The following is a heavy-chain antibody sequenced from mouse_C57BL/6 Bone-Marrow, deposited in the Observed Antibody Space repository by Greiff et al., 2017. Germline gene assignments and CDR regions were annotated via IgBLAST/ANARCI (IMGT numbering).Heavy chain of an antibody. CDR3: TTGAFYDYDAWFAY. V-gene: IGHV14-4*01. D-gene: IGHD2-4*01. CDR1: GFNIKDDY. Sequence: EVQRVESGAELVRPGASVKLSCTASGFNIKDDYMHWVKQRPEQGLEWIGWIDPENGDTEYASKFQGKATITADTSSNTAYLQLSSLTSEDTAVYYCTTGAFYDYDAWFAYWGQGTLVTVSA. J-gene: IGHJ3*01. CDR2: IDPENGDT.